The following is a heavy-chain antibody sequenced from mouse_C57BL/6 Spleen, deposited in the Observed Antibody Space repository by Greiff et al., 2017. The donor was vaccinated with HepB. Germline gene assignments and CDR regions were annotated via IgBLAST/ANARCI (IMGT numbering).Heavy chain of an antibody. CDR3: ASLLPYNWWFDG. Sequence: EVQLVESGGGLVQPGGSLSLSCAASGFTFTDYYMSWVRQPPGKALEWLGFIRNKANGYTTEYSASVKGRFTISRDNSQSILYLQMNALRAEDSATYYCASLLPYNWWFDGWGTGTTVTVSS. CDR1: GFTFTDYY. J-gene: IGHJ1*03. V-gene: IGHV7-3*01. CDR2: IRNKANGYTT. D-gene: IGHD6-5*01.